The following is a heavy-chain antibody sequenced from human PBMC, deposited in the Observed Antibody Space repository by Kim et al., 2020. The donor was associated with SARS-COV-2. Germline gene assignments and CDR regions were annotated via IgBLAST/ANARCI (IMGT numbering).Heavy chain of an antibody. V-gene: IGHV2-5*02. Sequence: SGPTLVKTTQTLTLTCTFSGFSLSTSGVGVGWIRQPPGKALEWLAVIYWDDDKRYSPSLKSRLTITKDTSKNQVVLTMTNMDPVDTATYYCAHMLYFDILFDYWGEGTLVTVAS. D-gene: IGHD3-9*01. CDR3: AHMLYFDILFDY. J-gene: IGHJ4*02. CDR2: IYWDDDK. CDR1: GFSLSTSGVG.